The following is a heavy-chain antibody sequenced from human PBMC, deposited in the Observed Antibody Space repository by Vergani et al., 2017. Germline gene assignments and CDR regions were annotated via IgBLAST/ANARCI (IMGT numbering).Heavy chain of an antibody. V-gene: IGHV4-4*02. J-gene: IGHJ3*02. CDR1: GGSISSNW. D-gene: IGHD2-15*01. Sequence: QVQLQESGPGLVKPSETLSLTCTVSGGSISSNWWSWVRQPPGKGLEWIGEIYHSGSTNYNPSLKSRVTISVDKSKNQFSLKLSSVTAADTAVYYCARAYCSGGSCYFANDAFDIWGQGTMVTVSS. CDR3: ARAYCSGGSCYFANDAFDI. CDR2: IYHSGST.